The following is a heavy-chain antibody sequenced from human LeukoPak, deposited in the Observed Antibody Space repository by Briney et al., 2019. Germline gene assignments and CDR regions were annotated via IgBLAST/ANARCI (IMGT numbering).Heavy chain of an antibody. V-gene: IGHV5-51*01. J-gene: IGHJ4*02. Sequence: GESLKISCKGFGYSFTSSWIGWVRQMPGKGLEWMGIIYPGDSDTRYRPSLQGQVTISADKSISTAYLQWSSLNTSDTAMYYCARYTDHYYFDYWGQGTLVTVSS. CDR1: GYSFTSSW. CDR3: ARYTDHYYFDY. CDR2: IYPGDSDT. D-gene: IGHD1-1*01.